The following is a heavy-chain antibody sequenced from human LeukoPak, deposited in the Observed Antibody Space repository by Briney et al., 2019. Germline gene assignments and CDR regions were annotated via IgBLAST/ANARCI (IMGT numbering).Heavy chain of an antibody. J-gene: IGHJ2*01. D-gene: IGHD1-14*01. CDR3: ARTPGGTSGSPWDWYFDL. V-gene: IGHV4-39*07. CDR2: AYYSGST. Sequence: PSETLSLTCTVSGGSISSSSYYWGWIRQPPGKGLEWIGNAYYSGSTYYNPSLMSRVTISVDTSKNQFSLKVSSVTAADTAVYYCARTPGGTSGSPWDWYFDLWGRGTLVTVSS. CDR1: GGSISSSSYY.